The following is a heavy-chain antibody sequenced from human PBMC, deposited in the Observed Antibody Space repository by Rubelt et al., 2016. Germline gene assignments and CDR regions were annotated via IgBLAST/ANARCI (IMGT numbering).Heavy chain of an antibody. CDR2: IYNSGST. Sequence: QVQLQESGPGLVKPSETLSLTCTVSGGSVSSSSYYWGWIRQPPGKGLEWIGYIYNSGSTDYKPSLKSRGTISGDTSKNHISLKLSSVTAADTAVYYCARDGPTESPCWGQGTLVTVSS. J-gene: IGHJ4*02. D-gene: IGHD4-11*01. V-gene: IGHV4-61*03. CDR1: GGSVSSSSYY. CDR3: ARDGPTESPC.